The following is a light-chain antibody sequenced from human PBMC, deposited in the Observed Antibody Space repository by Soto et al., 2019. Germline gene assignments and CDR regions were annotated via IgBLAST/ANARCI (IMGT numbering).Light chain of an antibody. J-gene: IGKJ5*01. Sequence: DIQMTQSPSSLSASVGDRVTITCQASQAISTYLNWYQQKPGKAPKLLIYDASNLQTGVPSRFSGSGSGTAFTFTISSLQPEDIATYYCQHYDNLPFTFGPGTRLEIK. V-gene: IGKV1-33*01. CDR1: QAISTY. CDR2: DAS. CDR3: QHYDNLPFT.